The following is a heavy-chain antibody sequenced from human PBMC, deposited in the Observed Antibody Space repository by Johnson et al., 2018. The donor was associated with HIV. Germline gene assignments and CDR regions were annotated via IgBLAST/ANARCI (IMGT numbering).Heavy chain of an antibody. V-gene: IGHV3-30-3*02. CDR1: TFSTYA. Sequence: TFSTYAMHWVRQAPGKGLEWVTIISYDGINKYYADSVKGRFTISRDNSKNTLYLQMNSLRAEDTAVYYCAKKGRAAAEGGVGAFDIWGQGTMVTVSS. D-gene: IGHD6-13*01. J-gene: IGHJ3*02. CDR3: AKKGRAAAEGGVGAFDI. CDR2: ISYDGINK.